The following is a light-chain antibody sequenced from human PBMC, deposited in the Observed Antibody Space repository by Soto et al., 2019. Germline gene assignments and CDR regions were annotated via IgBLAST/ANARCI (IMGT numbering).Light chain of an antibody. CDR1: QSISSW. CDR2: DAS. V-gene: IGKV1-5*01. CDR3: QQYNTYWT. Sequence: DIQMTQSPSTLPASVGDRVTIXXRASQSISSWLAWYQQKPGKAPEXLIYDASTLETGVPSRFSGSGSGTEFTLTISSLQPDDFATYYCQQYNTYWTFGQGTKVDIK. J-gene: IGKJ1*01.